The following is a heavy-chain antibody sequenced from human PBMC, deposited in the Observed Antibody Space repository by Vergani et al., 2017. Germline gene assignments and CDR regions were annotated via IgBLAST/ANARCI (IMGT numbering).Heavy chain of an antibody. CDR1: GGSISSYY. V-gene: IGHV4-59*01. CDR3: ARVGAVAPGWYFDL. J-gene: IGHJ2*01. CDR2: IYYSGST. D-gene: IGHD6-19*01. Sequence: QVQLPESGPGLVKPSETLSLTCTVSGGSISSYYWSWIRQPPGKGLEWIGYIYYSGSTNYNPSLKSRVTISVDTSKNQFSLKLSSVTAADTAVYYCARVGAVAPGWYFDLWGRGTLVTVSS.